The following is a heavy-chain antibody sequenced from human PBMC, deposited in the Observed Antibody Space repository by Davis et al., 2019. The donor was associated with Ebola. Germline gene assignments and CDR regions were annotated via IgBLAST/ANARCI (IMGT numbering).Heavy chain of an antibody. CDR3: AHSPTVTTHFDS. CDR2: IYWDGDK. CDR1: GFSFSTTGVN. V-gene: IGHV2-5*02. D-gene: IGHD4-17*01. Sequence: SGPTLVKPTQTLTLTCTFSGFSFSTTGVNVGWIRQPPGKALEWLVLIYWDGDKRYNSSLESRLSITKDTSKSPVVLTLTNMGPVDTATYYCAHSPTVTTHFDSWGPGTLVTVSS. J-gene: IGHJ4*02.